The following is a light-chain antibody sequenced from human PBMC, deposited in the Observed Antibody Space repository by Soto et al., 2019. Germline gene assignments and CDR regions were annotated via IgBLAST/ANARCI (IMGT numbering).Light chain of an antibody. CDR3: QQYNIWPLT. J-gene: IGKJ4*01. CDR1: QSVSTN. CDR2: GAS. Sequence: IVMAQSPSTLSVSPGERATLSCRASQSVSTNLAWYQQKAGQAPRLLIYGASTRATAIPARFSGSGSGSEFTLTISSLQSEDFAVYYCQQYNIWPLTFGGGTKVEIK. V-gene: IGKV3-15*01.